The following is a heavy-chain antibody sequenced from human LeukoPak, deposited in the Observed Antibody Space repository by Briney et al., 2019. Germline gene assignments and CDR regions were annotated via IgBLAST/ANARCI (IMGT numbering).Heavy chain of an antibody. V-gene: IGHV1-69*04. CDR3: ARGPGYDSSGYYWEYFQH. CDR1: GGTFSSYA. J-gene: IGHJ1*01. Sequence: GASVKVSCKASGGTFSSYAISWVRQAPGQGLEWMGRIIPILGIANYAQKFQGRVTITADKSTSTAYMELSSLRSEDTAVYYCARGPGYDSSGYYWEYFQHWGQGILVTVSS. D-gene: IGHD3-22*01. CDR2: IIPILGIA.